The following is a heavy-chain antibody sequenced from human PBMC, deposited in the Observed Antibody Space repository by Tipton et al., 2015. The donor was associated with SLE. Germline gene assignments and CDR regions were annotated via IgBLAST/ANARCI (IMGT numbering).Heavy chain of an antibody. CDR1: GFTFSSYG. CDR2: IWYDGSNK. CDR3: SASLLPLYGMDV. Sequence: RSLRLSCAASGFTFSSYGMHWVRQAPGKGLEWVAVIWYDGSNKYYADSVKGRFTISRDNSKNTLYLQMNSLRAEDTAVYYCSASLLPLYGMDVWGQGTTVTVSS. V-gene: IGHV3-33*01. J-gene: IGHJ6*02. D-gene: IGHD2-15*01.